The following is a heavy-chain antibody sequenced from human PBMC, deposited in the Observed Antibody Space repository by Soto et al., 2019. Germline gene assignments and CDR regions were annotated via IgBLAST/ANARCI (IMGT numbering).Heavy chain of an antibody. CDR2: VLPIFGPP. V-gene: IGHV1-69*06. D-gene: IGHD2-15*01. J-gene: IGHJ4*02. CDR1: GGTFGSSA. Sequence: QVQLVQSGAEVTQPGSSVQVSCKSSGGTFGSSAISWVRQAPGQGLEWLGGVLPIFGPPHYAQKFHGRVTMTADSPTSTAYLELSSLKSADTAVYYWAKIRWTISLQEEDAIWGQGTLVTVSS. CDR3: AKIRWTISLQEEDAI.